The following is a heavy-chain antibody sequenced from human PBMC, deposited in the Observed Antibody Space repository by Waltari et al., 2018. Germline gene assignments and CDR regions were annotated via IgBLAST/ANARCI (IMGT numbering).Heavy chain of an antibody. CDR2: IIPSLGIA. V-gene: IGHV1-69*10. Sequence: QVQLVQSGAEVKKPGSSVKVSCKASGGTFSSYAISWVRQAPGQGLEWMGGIIPSLGIANYAQKVQGRVTITADKSTSTAYMELSSLRSEDTAVYYCARGIYGANGAFDIWGQGTMVTVSS. D-gene: IGHD2-8*01. CDR3: ARGIYGANGAFDI. J-gene: IGHJ3*02. CDR1: GGTFSSYA.